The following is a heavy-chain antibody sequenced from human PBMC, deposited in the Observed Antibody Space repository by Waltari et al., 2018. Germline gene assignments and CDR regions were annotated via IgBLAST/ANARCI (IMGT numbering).Heavy chain of an antibody. Sequence: QVQLVESGGGLVKPGGSLRLSCAAAGSPFSAPYLRWTPQDPGKGLEWVSYIRGGSATIYFADSVKGRFTISRDNDKKSLYLQMNSLRAEDTAVYYCARVRPGEGYYFDYWGQGTLVTVSS. D-gene: IGHD3-10*01. CDR1: GSPFSAPY. V-gene: IGHV3-11*01. CDR3: ARVRPGEGYYFDY. J-gene: IGHJ4*02. CDR2: IRGGSATI.